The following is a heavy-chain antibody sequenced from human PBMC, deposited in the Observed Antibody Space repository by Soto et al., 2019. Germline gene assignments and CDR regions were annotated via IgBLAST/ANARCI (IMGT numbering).Heavy chain of an antibody. CDR3: AASDVGLMAVVGT. D-gene: IGHD6-19*01. CDR1: GGSMKNFF. Sequence: QVQLQESSPGLVKPSETLSLTCTVSGGSMKNFFWSWIRQPPGKGLEWIGYIPYSGGPTYTPSLKSPVSSAIATSSSEFSLRMASVSFADTAVYYCAASDVGLMAVVGTWGQRTQVTASS. CDR2: IPYSGGP. J-gene: IGHJ5*02. V-gene: IGHV4-59*01.